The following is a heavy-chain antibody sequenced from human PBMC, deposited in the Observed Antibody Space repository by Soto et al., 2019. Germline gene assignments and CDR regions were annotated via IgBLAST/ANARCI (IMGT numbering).Heavy chain of an antibody. CDR2: ISSSSSYI. J-gene: IGHJ1*01. CDR1: GFTFSSYS. V-gene: IGHV3-21*01. D-gene: IGHD2-15*01. Sequence: GGSLRLSCAASGFTFSSYSMNWVRQAPGKGLEWVSSISSSSSYIYYADSVKGRFTISRDNAKNSLYLQMNSLRAEDTAVYYCARDVAATDSEYFQHWGQGTLVTVSS. CDR3: ARDVAATDSEYFQH.